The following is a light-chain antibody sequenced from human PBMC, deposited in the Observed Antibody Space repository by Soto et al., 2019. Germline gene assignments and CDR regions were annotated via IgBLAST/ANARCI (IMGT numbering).Light chain of an antibody. V-gene: IGKV1-5*01. J-gene: IGKJ1*01. Sequence: DIQMTQSPSTLSASVGDRVTITCRASQSLNSLLAWYQQKPGRAPKLLIYDASTLESGVPSRFSGSGSGTEFTLTISSLQTDDFATYYCQQYNSYSSCTFGQGTNVDSK. CDR3: QQYNSYSSCT. CDR2: DAS. CDR1: QSLNSL.